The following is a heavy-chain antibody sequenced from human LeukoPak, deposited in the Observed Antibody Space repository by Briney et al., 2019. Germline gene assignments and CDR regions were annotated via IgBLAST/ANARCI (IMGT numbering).Heavy chain of an antibody. J-gene: IGHJ3*02. Sequence: SETLSLTCTVSGDSINNNNYYWGWIRQPPGRGLGGMGNIYYNGRTYYSPSLKSRGTISVDTSKNQFSLKLSSVTAADTAVYYCARHSLGYCSSTSCWAFDIWGQGTMVTVSS. V-gene: IGHV4-39*01. CDR3: ARHSLGYCSSTSCWAFDI. CDR2: IYYNGRT. D-gene: IGHD2-2*01. CDR1: GDSINNNNYY.